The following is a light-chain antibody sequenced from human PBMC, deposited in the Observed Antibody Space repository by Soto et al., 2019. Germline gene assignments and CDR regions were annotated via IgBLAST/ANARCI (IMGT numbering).Light chain of an antibody. CDR3: GSYTSIDTWV. J-gene: IGLJ1*01. CDR2: DVS. V-gene: IGLV2-14*03. Sequence: QSVLTQPASVSGSPGQSITISCTGTSSDVGGYNYVSWYQHHPGKAPKLMIYDVSNRPSGVSNRFSASKSGNTASLTISGLQAEDEADYYCGSYTSIDTWVFRTGTKVTVL. CDR1: SSDVGGYNY.